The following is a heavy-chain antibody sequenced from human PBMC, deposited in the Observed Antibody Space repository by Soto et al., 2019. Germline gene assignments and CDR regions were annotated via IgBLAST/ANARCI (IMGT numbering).Heavy chain of an antibody. Sequence: ASVKVSCKASGYTFTGYYMHWVRQAPGQGLEWMGWINPSSGGTNYAQKFQGRVTMTRDTSVSTAYMELSRLRSDDTAVYYCASIPSAESAATGDYWGQGTLVTVSS. J-gene: IGHJ4*02. D-gene: IGHD2-15*01. V-gene: IGHV1-2*02. CDR1: GYTFTGYY. CDR2: INPSSGGT. CDR3: ASIPSAESAATGDY.